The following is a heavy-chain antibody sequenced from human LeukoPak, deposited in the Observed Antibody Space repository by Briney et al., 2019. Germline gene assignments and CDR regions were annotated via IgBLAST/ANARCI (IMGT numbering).Heavy chain of an antibody. CDR1: GYTFTSYG. J-gene: IGHJ5*02. Sequence: ASVKVSCKASGYTFTSYGISWVRQAPGQGLEWMGWISGYNGYTHYAHNLQGRVTMTTDISTSTAYMELRSLRSDDTAVYNCARDEARYSSGYYPNWFDPWGQGTLVTVSS. V-gene: IGHV1-18*01. CDR3: ARDEARYSSGYYPNWFDP. D-gene: IGHD3-22*01. CDR2: ISGYNGYT.